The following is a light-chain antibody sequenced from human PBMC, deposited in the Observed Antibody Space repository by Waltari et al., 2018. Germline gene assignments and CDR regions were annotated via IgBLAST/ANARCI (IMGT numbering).Light chain of an antibody. Sequence: EIVLTQSLATLSVSQGERVTLSRRASQSVSSNLAWYQQKPGQAPRLIIYAASNRATGIPARFSGSGSGTEFTLTISSLQSEDFAVYYCQENNHWPPVWTFGQGTNVEIK. CDR3: QENNHWPPVWT. V-gene: IGKV3-15*01. CDR1: QSVSSN. CDR2: AAS. J-gene: IGKJ1*01.